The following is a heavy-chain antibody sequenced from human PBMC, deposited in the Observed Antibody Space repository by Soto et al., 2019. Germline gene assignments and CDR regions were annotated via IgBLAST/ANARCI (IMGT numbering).Heavy chain of an antibody. Sequence: ASVKVSCKVSGYTLTELSIHWVRQAPGKGLEWMGGFDPEDGTANYAQKFQGRVTIAADESTSTAYMELSSLRSEDTAVYYCARSQGSSTSLEIYYYYYYGMDVWGQGTTVTVS. CDR1: GYTLTELS. D-gene: IGHD2-2*01. CDR2: FDPEDGTA. J-gene: IGHJ6*02. V-gene: IGHV1-24*01. CDR3: ARSQGSSTSLEIYYYYYYGMDV.